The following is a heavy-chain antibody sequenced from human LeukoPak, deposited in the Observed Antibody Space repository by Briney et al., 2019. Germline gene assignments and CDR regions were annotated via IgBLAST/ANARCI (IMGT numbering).Heavy chain of an antibody. CDR1: GGSISSSSYY. Sequence: SETLSLTCTVSGGSISSSSYYWGWIRQPPGKGLEWIGSIYYSGSTYYNPSLKSRVTISVDTSKNQFSLKLSSVTAADTAVYYCARDFGFSVAGTGLYNWFDPWGQGTLVTVSS. CDR2: IYYSGST. CDR3: ARDFGFSVAGTGLYNWFDP. V-gene: IGHV4-39*07. J-gene: IGHJ5*02. D-gene: IGHD6-19*01.